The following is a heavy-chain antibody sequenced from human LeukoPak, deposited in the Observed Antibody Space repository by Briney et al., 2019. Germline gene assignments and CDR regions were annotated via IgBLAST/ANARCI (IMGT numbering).Heavy chain of an antibody. CDR2: IKQDASEK. CDR1: GFTFSSYW. Sequence: PRGSLRLSCAASGFTFSSYWMSCVRQAPGKGLEWVANIKQDASEKYYVDSVKGRFTISRDNAKNSLYLQMNSLRAEDTAVYYCARAWCSSTSCYFDYWGQGTLVTVSS. J-gene: IGHJ4*02. V-gene: IGHV3-7*03. D-gene: IGHD2-2*01. CDR3: ARAWCSSTSCYFDY.